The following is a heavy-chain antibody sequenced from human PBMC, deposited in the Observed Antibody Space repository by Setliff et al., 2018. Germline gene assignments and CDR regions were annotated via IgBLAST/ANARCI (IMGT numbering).Heavy chain of an antibody. CDR3: AREVWNIYDNENTWNGYSDH. J-gene: IGHJ4*02. CDR1: GFTISNYW. V-gene: IGHV3-7*03. Sequence: PGGSLRLSCVASGFTISNYWMAWVRQAPGKGLEWVADIRQDGTNKYYVDSVKGRFTISRDSAKNSLYLQMNSLRAEDTALYYCAREVWNIYDNENTWNGYSDHWGQGTLVTVSS. CDR2: IRQDGTNK. D-gene: IGHD3-3*01.